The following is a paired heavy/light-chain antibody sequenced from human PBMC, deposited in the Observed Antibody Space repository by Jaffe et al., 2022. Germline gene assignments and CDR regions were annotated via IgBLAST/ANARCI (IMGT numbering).Heavy chain of an antibody. CDR3: AGYVDIVATIQGSLFDY. J-gene: IGHJ4*02. D-gene: IGHD5-12*01. Sequence: QVQLQESGPGLVKPSETLSLTCAVSGYSISSGYYWGWIRQPPGKGLEWIGSIYHSGSTYYNPSLKSRVTISVDTSKNQFSLKLSSVTAADTAVYYCAGYVDIVATIQGSLFDYWGQGTLVTVSS. V-gene: IGHV4-38-2*01. CDR2: IYHSGST. CDR1: GYSISSGYY.
Light chain of an antibody. J-gene: IGLJ2*01. CDR3: AAWDDSLNVV. CDR1: SSNIGNNA. V-gene: IGLV1-36*01. Sequence: QSVLTQPPSVSEAPRQRVTISCSGSSSNIGNNAVNWYQQLPGKAPKLLIYYDDLLPSGVSDRFSGSKSGTSASLAISGLQSEDEADYYCAAWDDSLNVVFGGGTKLTVL. CDR2: YDD.